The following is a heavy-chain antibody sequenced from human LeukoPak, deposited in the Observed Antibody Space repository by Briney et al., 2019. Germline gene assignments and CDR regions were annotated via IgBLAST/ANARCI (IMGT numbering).Heavy chain of an antibody. J-gene: IGHJ4*02. CDR2: INSDGSST. Sequence: RPGXXXXXSCAASGFTFSSYWMHWVRHAPGKGLVWVSRINSDGSSTSYADSVKGRFTISRDNAKNTLYLQMNGLRAEDTAVYYCARKLYGSGSYYWFDYWGQGTLVTVSS. CDR1: GFTFSSYW. V-gene: IGHV3-74*01. D-gene: IGHD3-10*01. CDR3: ARKLYGSGSYYWFDY.